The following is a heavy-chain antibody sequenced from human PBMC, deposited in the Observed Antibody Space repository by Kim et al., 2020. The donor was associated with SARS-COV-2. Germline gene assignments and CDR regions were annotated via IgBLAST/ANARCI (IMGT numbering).Heavy chain of an antibody. V-gene: IGHV4-59*01. CDR3: ARDSGIHCSSTSCYGLDYYYYGMDV. Sequence: SETLSLTCTVSGGSISSYYWSWIRQPPGKGLEWIGYIYYSGSTNYNPSLKSRVTISVDTSKNQFSLKLSSVTAADTAVYYCARDSGIHCSSTSCYGLDYYYYGMDVWGQGTTVTVSS. CDR2: IYYSGST. CDR1: GGSISSYY. D-gene: IGHD2-2*01. J-gene: IGHJ6*02.